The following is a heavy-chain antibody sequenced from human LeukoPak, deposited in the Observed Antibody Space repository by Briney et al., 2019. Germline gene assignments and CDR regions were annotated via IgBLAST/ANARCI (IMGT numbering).Heavy chain of an antibody. V-gene: IGHV3-66*01. CDR2: IYSGGST. CDR3: ARDTGDSSGYYFDY. J-gene: IGHJ4*02. Sequence: GGSLRLSCAASGFSVSNNYMSWVRQAPGKGLEWVSVIYSGGSTYYADSVKGRFTISRDNSKNTLYLQMNSLRAEDTAVYYCARDTGDSSGYYFDYWGQGTLVTVSS. CDR1: GFSVSNNY. D-gene: IGHD3-22*01.